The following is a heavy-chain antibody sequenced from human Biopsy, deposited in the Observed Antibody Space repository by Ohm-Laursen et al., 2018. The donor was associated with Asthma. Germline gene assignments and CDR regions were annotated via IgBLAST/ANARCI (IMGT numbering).Heavy chain of an antibody. J-gene: IGHJ1*01. Sequence: SLRLSCTASGFSFNSYGMHWVRQAPGKGLEWVAVMSFDGRQTYYADSVKGRFTISRDNSKNTLYLQMNSLRAEDTAVYYCAKGHGDYVFPYFQHWGQGTLVTVSS. V-gene: IGHV3-30*18. D-gene: IGHD4-17*01. CDR3: AKGHGDYVFPYFQH. CDR2: MSFDGRQT. CDR1: GFSFNSYG.